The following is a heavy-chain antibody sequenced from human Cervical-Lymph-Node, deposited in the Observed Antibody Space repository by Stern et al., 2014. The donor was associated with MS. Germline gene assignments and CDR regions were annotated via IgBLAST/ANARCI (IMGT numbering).Heavy chain of an antibody. J-gene: IGHJ4*02. V-gene: IGHV3-53*01. CDR1: GFTVSNNH. CDR2: IYCGGST. D-gene: IGHD3-16*01. Sequence: EVQLVESGGGLIQPGGSLRLSCAASGFTVSNNHMNWVRQAPGKGLEWVSVIYCGGSTYYAESLKGRFPISRENSNKTLYLQMNSLRAEGAALYYCARGDRLRSLDYWGQGTLVTVSS. CDR3: ARGDRLRSLDY.